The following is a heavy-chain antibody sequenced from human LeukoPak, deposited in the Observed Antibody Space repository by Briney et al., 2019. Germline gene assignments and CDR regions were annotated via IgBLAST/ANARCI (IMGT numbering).Heavy chain of an antibody. CDR3: VGGRYYFDY. V-gene: IGHV4-34*01. J-gene: IGHJ4*02. D-gene: IGHD2-15*01. CDR1: GGSFSGYY. Sequence: PSETLSLTCAVYGGSFSGYYWSWIRQPPGKGLEWIGEINHSGSTNYNPSLKSRVTISVDTSKNQFPLKLSSVTAADTAVYYCVGGRYYFDYWGQGTLVTVSS. CDR2: INHSGST.